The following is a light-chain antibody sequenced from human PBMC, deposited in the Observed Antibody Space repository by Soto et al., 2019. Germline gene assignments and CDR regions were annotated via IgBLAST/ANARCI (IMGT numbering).Light chain of an antibody. CDR2: GAS. Sequence: EIVLTQSPGTLSLSPGERATLSCRASQSVSSSYLAWYQQKPGQAPRLVIYGASSRANGIPDRFSGSVSGTDLTLTISRLEPEDFAVYYCQQYGSSPPWTFGQGTKVDIK. V-gene: IGKV3-20*01. J-gene: IGKJ1*01. CDR1: QSVSSSY. CDR3: QQYGSSPPWT.